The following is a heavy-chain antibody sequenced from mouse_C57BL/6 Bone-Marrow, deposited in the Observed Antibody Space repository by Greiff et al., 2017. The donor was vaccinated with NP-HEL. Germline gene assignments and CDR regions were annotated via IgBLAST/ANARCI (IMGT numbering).Heavy chain of an antibody. J-gene: IGHJ2*01. Sequence: QVQLKQPGAELVRPGTSVKLSCKASGYTFTSYWMHWVKQRPGQGLEWIGVIDPSDSYTNYNQKFKGKATLTVDTSSSTAYMQLSSLTSEDSAVYYCAEGAYYYGSSYNYFDYWGQGTTLTVSS. CDR3: AEGAYYYGSSYNYFDY. CDR1: GYTFTSYW. CDR2: IDPSDSYT. V-gene: IGHV1-59*01. D-gene: IGHD1-1*01.